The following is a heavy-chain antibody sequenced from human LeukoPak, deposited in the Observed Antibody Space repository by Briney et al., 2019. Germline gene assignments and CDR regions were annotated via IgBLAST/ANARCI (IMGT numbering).Heavy chain of an antibody. Sequence: PSETLSLTCTVSGGSVSSYYWSWIRQPPGKGLDWIGYIYYSGSTNYNPSLKSRVTISVDTSKNQFSLKLSSVTAADTAVYHCARDNWNYGSSMDVWGQGTTVTVSS. V-gene: IGHV4-59*02. D-gene: IGHD1-7*01. J-gene: IGHJ6*02. CDR3: ARDNWNYGSSMDV. CDR2: IYYSGST. CDR1: GGSVSSYY.